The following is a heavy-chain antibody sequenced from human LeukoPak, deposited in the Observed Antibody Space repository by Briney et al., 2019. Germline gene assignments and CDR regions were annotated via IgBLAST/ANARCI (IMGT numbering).Heavy chain of an antibody. J-gene: IGHJ4*02. CDR2: IKSRTEGGTT. Sequence: PGGSLRLSCAASGFTFSDAWMSWVRQAPGKGLEWLGRIKSRTEGGTTQYAAPVKGRFTISRDDPKNTVYLQMNSLKTEDTAVYYCTTLSYVGGYWGQGTLVTVSS. V-gene: IGHV3-15*01. CDR3: TTLSYVGGY. D-gene: IGHD3-10*02. CDR1: GFTFSDAW.